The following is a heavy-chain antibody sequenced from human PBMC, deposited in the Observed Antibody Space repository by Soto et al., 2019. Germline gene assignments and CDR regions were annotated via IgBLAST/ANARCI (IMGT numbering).Heavy chain of an antibody. Sequence: GGSLRLSCAASGFTFSSYWMHWVRQAPGKGLVWVSRINSDGSSTSYADSVKGRSTISRDNAKNTLYLQMNSLRAEDTAVYYCARDGPSYDILAGYSYYYYGMDVWGQGTTVTVSS. CDR2: INSDGSST. V-gene: IGHV3-74*01. J-gene: IGHJ6*02. D-gene: IGHD3-9*01. CDR1: GFTFSSYW. CDR3: ARDGPSYDILAGYSYYYYGMDV.